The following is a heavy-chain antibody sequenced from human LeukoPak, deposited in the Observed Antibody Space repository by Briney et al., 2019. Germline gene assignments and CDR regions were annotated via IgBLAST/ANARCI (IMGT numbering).Heavy chain of an antibody. CDR3: ARERTGTTDDRIDY. V-gene: IGHV4-34*01. D-gene: IGHD1-1*01. Sequence: SVTLSLTCAVYGGSFSGYYWSWIRQPPGKGLEWIGEINHSGSTNYNPSLKSRVTISVDTSKNQFSLKLSSVTAADTAVYYCARERTGTTDDRIDYWGQGTLVTVSS. CDR2: INHSGST. J-gene: IGHJ4*02. CDR1: GGSFSGYY.